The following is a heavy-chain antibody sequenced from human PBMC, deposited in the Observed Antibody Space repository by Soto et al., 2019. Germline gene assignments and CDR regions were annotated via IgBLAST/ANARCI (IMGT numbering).Heavy chain of an antibody. V-gene: IGHV3-23*01. Sequence: GGSLRLSCAASGFTFSGYAMSWVRQAPGKGLEWVSAISGSGGSTYYADSVKGRFTISRDNSKNTLYLQMNSLRAEDTAVYYCAKGGGGFCSSTSCYSDYWGQGTLVTVSS. D-gene: IGHD2-2*01. CDR1: GFTFSGYA. J-gene: IGHJ4*02. CDR3: AKGGGGFCSSTSCYSDY. CDR2: ISGSGGST.